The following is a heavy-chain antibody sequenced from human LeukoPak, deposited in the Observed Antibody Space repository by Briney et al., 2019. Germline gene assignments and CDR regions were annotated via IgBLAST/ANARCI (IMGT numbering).Heavy chain of an antibody. CDR1: EFTFRSYT. CDR3: ARSGGRLSNYYFDY. D-gene: IGHD1-14*01. CDR2: ISSTSSVI. J-gene: IGHJ4*02. V-gene: IGHV3-21*01. Sequence: GESLRLSCAASEFTFRSYTMNWVRQAPGKGLEWISSISSTSSVIYYADSLKGRFTVSRDNAKNSLYLQMNSLRVDDTAVYYCARSGGRLSNYYFDYWGQGTLVTVSS.